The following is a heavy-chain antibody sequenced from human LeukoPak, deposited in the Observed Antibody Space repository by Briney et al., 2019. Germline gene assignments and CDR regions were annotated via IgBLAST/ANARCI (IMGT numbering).Heavy chain of an antibody. D-gene: IGHD3-22*01. V-gene: IGHV1-69*05. CDR2: IIPIFGTA. CDR3: ARDYYDSSAYPLSPFDI. J-gene: IGHJ3*02. CDR1: GGTFSSYA. Sequence: GASVKVSCKASGGTFSSYAISWVRQAPGQGLEWMGGIIPIFGTANYAQKFQGRVTITTDESTSTAYMELSSLRSEDTAVYYCARDYYDSSAYPLSPFDIWGQGTMVTVSS.